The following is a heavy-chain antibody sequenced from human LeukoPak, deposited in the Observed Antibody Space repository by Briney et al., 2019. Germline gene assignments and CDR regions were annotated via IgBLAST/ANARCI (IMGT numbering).Heavy chain of an antibody. D-gene: IGHD3-22*01. CDR2: IIPIFGTA. CDR1: GGTFSSYA. J-gene: IGHJ4*02. Sequence: WASVKVSCKASGGTFSSYAISWVRQAPGQGLEWMGGIIPIFGTAHYAHNFQGRVTITADESTSTAYMELSSLRSEDTAVYYCARDRYYYDSSGYYSFDYWGQGTLVTVSS. V-gene: IGHV1-69*13. CDR3: ARDRYYYDSSGYYSFDY.